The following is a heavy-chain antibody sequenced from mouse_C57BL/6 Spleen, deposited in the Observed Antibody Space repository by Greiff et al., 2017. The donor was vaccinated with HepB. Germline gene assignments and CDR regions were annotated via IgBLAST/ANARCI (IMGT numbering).Heavy chain of an antibody. Sequence: DVQLVESGEGLVKPGGSLKLSCAASGFTFSSYAMSWVRQTPEKRLEWVAYISSGGDYIYYADTVKGRFTISRHNARNTLYLQMSSLESEDTAMYYWTSDVGTGTEWFACWSQATLVTVSA. D-gene: IGHD4-1*01. CDR3: TSDVGTGTEWFAC. CDR2: ISSGGDYI. V-gene: IGHV5-9-1*02. J-gene: IGHJ3*01. CDR1: GFTFSSYA.